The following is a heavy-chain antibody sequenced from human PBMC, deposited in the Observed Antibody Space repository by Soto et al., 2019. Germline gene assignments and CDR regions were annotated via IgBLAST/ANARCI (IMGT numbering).Heavy chain of an antibody. CDR2: IWYEGSNK. CDR1: GFTFSNYA. CDR3: ARVPPQFGDVYYYGMDV. V-gene: IGHV3-33*01. D-gene: IGHD3-10*01. Sequence: QVQLVESGGGVVQPGRSLRLSCAASGFTFSNYAMHWVRQAPGKGLEWVALIWYEGSNKYYADSVKGRFTISRDNSRNTLSLQMNSLRAEDTAVYFCARVPPQFGDVYYYGMDVWGQGTTVTVSS. J-gene: IGHJ6*02.